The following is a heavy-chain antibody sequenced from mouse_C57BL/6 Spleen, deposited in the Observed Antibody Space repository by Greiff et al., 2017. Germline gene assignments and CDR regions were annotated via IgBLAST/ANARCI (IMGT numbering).Heavy chain of an antibody. CDR2: IWSGGST. CDR3: ARNWAA. D-gene: IGHD3-3*01. Sequence: VQLQQSGPGLVQPSQSLSITCTVSGFSLTSYGVHWVRQSPGQGLEWLGVIWSGGSTDYYAAFISRLGISKDNSKSQVFFKMNSLQADDTAVYCCARNWAAWGKGTLVTVSA. CDR1: GFSLTSYG. V-gene: IGHV2-2*01. J-gene: IGHJ3*01.